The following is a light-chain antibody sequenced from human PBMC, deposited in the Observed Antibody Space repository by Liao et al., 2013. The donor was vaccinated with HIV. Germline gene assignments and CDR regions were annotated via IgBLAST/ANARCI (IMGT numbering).Light chain of an antibody. J-gene: IGLJ2*01. CDR3: QVWDRGPAL. Sequence: SYVLTQPPSVSVSPGQTASITCSGDKLGDKYACWYQQKPGQSPVLVIYQDSKRPSGIPGRFSGSSSGNTGTLTISGTQPMDEGDYYCQVWDRGPALFGGGTKLTVL. V-gene: IGLV3-1*01. CDR1: KLGDKY. CDR2: QDS.